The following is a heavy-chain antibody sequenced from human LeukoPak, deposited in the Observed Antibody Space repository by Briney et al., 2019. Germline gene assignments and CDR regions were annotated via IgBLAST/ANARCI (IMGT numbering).Heavy chain of an antibody. D-gene: IGHD3-10*01. CDR1: GGTFSSYA. J-gene: IGHJ6*02. CDR3: ASITMVRGVIITSSHYYYGMDV. CDR2: IISIFGTA. Sequence: GSSVKVSCKASGGTFSSYAISWVRQAPGQGLEWMGGIISIFGTANYAQKFQGRVTITADESTSTAYMELSSLRSEDTAVYYCASITMVRGVIITSSHYYYGMDVWGQGTTVTVSS. V-gene: IGHV1-69*01.